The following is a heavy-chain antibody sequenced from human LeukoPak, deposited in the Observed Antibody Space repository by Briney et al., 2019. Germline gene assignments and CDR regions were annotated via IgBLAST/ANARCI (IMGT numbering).Heavy chain of an antibody. D-gene: IGHD3-3*01. CDR2: IYYRGTT. Sequence: SETLSLTCAVSGYSIGSGYYWGWVRQPPGKGLEWIASIYYRGTTYYKASLKSRLTVSLDTSKNEFSLKVRSVTAADTAVYYCAREDEYDAWNEESSRDYWGQGILVTVSS. CDR1: GYSIGSGYY. CDR3: AREDEYDAWNEESSRDY. V-gene: IGHV4-38-2*02. J-gene: IGHJ4*02.